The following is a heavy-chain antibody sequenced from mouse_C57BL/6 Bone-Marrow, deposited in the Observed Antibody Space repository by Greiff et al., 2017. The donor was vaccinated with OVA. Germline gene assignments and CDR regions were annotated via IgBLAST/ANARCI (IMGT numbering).Heavy chain of an antibody. Sequence: EVMLVESGGGLVQPGGSLSLSCAASGFTFTDYYMSWVRQPPGKALEWLGFIRNKANGYTTEYSASVKGRFTISRDNSQSILYLQMNALRAEDSATYYCARWGNFYFDYWGQGTTLTVSS. D-gene: IGHD2-1*01. CDR3: ARWGNFYFDY. CDR2: IRNKANGYTT. J-gene: IGHJ2*01. V-gene: IGHV7-3*01. CDR1: GFTFTDYY.